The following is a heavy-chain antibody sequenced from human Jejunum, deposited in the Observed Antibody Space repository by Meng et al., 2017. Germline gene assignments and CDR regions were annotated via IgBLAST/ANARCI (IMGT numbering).Heavy chain of an antibody. D-gene: IGHD2-15*01. Sequence: QVQLLQSGRVVKRPWVTVMIACKASGSTFTSSGILWLRQAPGQRLEGLGWIIAGNGNTKYSQTFQGRVAITSDTSASTAYMELSSLTSEDTAVYYCARSENYSPFDYWGQGTLVTVSS. V-gene: IGHV1-3*01. CDR2: IIAGNGNT. CDR1: GSTFTSSG. CDR3: ARSENYSPFDY. J-gene: IGHJ4*02.